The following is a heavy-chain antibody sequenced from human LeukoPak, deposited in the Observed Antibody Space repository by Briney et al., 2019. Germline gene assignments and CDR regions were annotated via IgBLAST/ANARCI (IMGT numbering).Heavy chain of an antibody. CDR2: ISAYNGNT. Sequence: ASVKVSCKASGYTFTSYGISWVRQAPGQGLEWMGWISAYNGNTNYAQKLQGRVTMTTDTSTSTAYMELRSLRSDDTAVYYCARDQGYCSSTSCYGYYMDVWGKGTTVTISS. D-gene: IGHD2-2*01. CDR3: ARDQGYCSSTSCYGYYMDV. V-gene: IGHV1-18*01. CDR1: GYTFTSYG. J-gene: IGHJ6*03.